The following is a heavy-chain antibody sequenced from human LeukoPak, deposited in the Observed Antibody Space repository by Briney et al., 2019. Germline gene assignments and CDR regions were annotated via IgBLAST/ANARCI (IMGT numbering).Heavy chain of an antibody. CDR1: GFTFSSYS. CDR2: ISTSSSTI. Sequence: PGGSLRLSCAASGFTFSSYSMNWVRQAPGKGLEWVSYISTSSSTIYYADSVKGRFTISRDNAKNTLYLQMNSLRAEDTAVYYCARDYFWSGYGAFDLWGQGTLVTVSS. V-gene: IGHV3-48*04. CDR3: ARDYFWSGYGAFDL. J-gene: IGHJ4*02. D-gene: IGHD3-3*01.